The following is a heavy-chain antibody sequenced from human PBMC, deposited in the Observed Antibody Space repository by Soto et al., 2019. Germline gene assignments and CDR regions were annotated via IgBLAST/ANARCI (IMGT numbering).Heavy chain of an antibody. CDR3: ERGGHSGYDRSDQFDP. Sequence: SETLSLTCTVSGGSVSAYYLSWNRQPPWKGLERFGYIYYSGTPNYNPSLKSRVTLSVDTSKNQFSLKVNSVTARVTSVYYCERGGHSGYDRSDQFDPWGQGTLVTVSS. V-gene: IGHV4-59*02. D-gene: IGHD5-12*01. CDR2: IYYSGTP. CDR1: GGSVSAYY. J-gene: IGHJ5*02.